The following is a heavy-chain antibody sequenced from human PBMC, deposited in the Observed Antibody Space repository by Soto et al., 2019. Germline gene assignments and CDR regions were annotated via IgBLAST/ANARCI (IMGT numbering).Heavy chain of an antibody. D-gene: IGHD5-12*01. CDR2: INHSGST. CDR3: ARDASYSGYVLSIFDY. Sequence: QVQLQQWGAGLLKPSETLSLTCAVYGGSFSGYYWSWLRQPPGKGLEWIGEINHSGSTNYNPSLKCRVTISVDTSKNQFSLKLSSVTAADTAVYYCARDASYSGYVLSIFDYWGQGTLVTVSS. J-gene: IGHJ4*02. CDR1: GGSFSGYY. V-gene: IGHV4-34*01.